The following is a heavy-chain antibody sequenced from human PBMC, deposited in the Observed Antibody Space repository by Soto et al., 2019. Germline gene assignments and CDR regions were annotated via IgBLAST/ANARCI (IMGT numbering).Heavy chain of an antibody. V-gene: IGHV4-30-4*01. CDR3: ARLSSRMINAFDI. Sequence: QVQLQESGPGLVKPSQTLSLTCTVSGGSISSGDYYWSWIRQPPGKGLEWIGYIYYSGSTYYNPSLKSRVTISVDPSKNQISLKLSSVTAADTAVYYCARLSSRMINAFDIWGQGTMVTVSS. CDR2: IYYSGST. J-gene: IGHJ3*02. D-gene: IGHD3-16*01. CDR1: GGSISSGDYY.